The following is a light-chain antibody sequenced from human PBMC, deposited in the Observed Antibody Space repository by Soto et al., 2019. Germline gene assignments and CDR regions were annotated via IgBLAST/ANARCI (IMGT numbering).Light chain of an antibody. CDR2: DAS. CDR1: QTISNW. CDR3: PEYDNLPLI. V-gene: IGKV1-33*01. J-gene: IGKJ5*01. Sequence: DIELTQSPSTLSASVGERVTISCRASQTISNWLAWYQQKPWQAPKLLIYDASSLETCVPSRVSGRGSGTDCTLTSSSLQPEDLETYYCPEYDNLPLIFGQGTRLEIK.